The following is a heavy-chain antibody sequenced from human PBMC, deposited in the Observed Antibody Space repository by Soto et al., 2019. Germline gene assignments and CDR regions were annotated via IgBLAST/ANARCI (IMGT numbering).Heavy chain of an antibody. Sequence: GASVKVSCKASGYTFTSYAMHCVRQAPGQRLEWMGWINAGNGNTKYSQKFQGRVTITRDTSASTAYMELSSLRSEDTAVYYCARVYGSGSYLYYFDYWGQGTLVTVPS. J-gene: IGHJ4*02. CDR2: INAGNGNT. CDR1: GYTFTSYA. CDR3: ARVYGSGSYLYYFDY. D-gene: IGHD3-10*01. V-gene: IGHV1-3*01.